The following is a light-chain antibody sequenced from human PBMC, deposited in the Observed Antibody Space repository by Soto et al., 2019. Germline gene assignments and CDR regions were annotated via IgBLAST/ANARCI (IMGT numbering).Light chain of an antibody. Sequence: QSVLTQPASVSGSPGQSITISCTGTSSDLGSYNFVSWYQQHPGKAPKLMIYEVSNRPSGVSNRFSGSKSGNTASLTISGLPAEDEADYYCSSYTGGTTLYVFGTGTKLTVL. V-gene: IGLV2-14*01. CDR2: EVS. CDR1: SSDLGSYNF. CDR3: SSYTGGTTLYV. J-gene: IGLJ1*01.